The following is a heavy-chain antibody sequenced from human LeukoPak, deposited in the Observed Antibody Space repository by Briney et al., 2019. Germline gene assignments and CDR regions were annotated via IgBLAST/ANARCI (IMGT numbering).Heavy chain of an antibody. J-gene: IGHJ3*02. D-gene: IGHD4-23*01. CDR1: GFSFSTYS. CDR3: ATSTVDILADSFDI. Sequence: GGSLRLSCAASGFSFSTYSMNWVRQAPGNGLEWVSYISSSSSSIYYAESVKGRFTISRDNAKNSLYLQMNSLRAEDTAVYYCATSTVDILADSFDIWGQGTMVTVSS. V-gene: IGHV3-48*01. CDR2: ISSSSSSI.